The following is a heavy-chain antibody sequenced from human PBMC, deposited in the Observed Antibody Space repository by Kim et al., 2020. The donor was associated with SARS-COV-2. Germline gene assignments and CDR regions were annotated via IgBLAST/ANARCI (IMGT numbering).Heavy chain of an antibody. J-gene: IGHJ4*02. CDR3: ARGQDTAMVSFGFDY. CDR2: IYYSGST. D-gene: IGHD5-18*01. V-gene: IGHV4-59*13. CDR1: GGSISSYY. Sequence: SETLSLTCTVSGGSISSYYWSWIRQPPGKGLEWIGYIYYSGSTNYNPSLKSRVTISVDTSKNQFSLKLSSVTAADTAVYYCARGQDTAMVSFGFDYWGQGTLVTVSS.